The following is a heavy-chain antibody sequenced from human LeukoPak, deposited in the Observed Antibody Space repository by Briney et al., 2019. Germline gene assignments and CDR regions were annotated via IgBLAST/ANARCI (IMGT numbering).Heavy chain of an antibody. D-gene: IGHD3-10*01. CDR2: ISYDGSNK. CDR1: GFTFSSYG. J-gene: IGHJ3*02. V-gene: IGHV3-30*03. CDR3: QLYYYGSGSYYNPDDFDI. Sequence: GRSPRLSCAASGFTFSSYGMHWVRQAPGKGLEWVAVISYDGSNKYYADSVKGRFTISRDNSKNTLYLQMNSLRAEDTAVYYCQLYYYGSGSYYNPDDFDIWGQGTMVTVSS.